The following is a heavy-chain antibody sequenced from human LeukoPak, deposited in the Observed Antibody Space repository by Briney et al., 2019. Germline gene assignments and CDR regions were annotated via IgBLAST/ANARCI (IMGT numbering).Heavy chain of an antibody. CDR3: AGRVTGYSSGYVY. CDR2: ISGSAHKI. D-gene: IGHD5-18*01. Sequence: GGSLRLSCVASGITFSNYAVSWVRQAPEKGLDWVSVISGSAHKIRYADSVKGRFTISRDNSENIVYLQMNNLRAEDTAVYYCAGRVTGYSSGYVYWGQGNLVTVSS. V-gene: IGHV3-23*01. CDR1: GITFSNYA. J-gene: IGHJ4*02.